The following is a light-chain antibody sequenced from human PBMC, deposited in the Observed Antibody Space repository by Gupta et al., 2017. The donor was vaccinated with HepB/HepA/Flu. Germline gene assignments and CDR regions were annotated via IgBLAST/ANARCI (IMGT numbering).Light chain of an antibody. CDR1: QSVISSY. J-gene: IGKJ1*01. CDR2: GAS. V-gene: IGKV3-20*01. CDR3: QQDGSSPRT. Sequence: MVMTHSTVTLSLSSGERATRSCRVSQSVISSYLAWYQQKPGQAPRLLIYGASSRSPGIPDRFSGSGSVIEFTLTISRLVPEDFAVYYCQQDGSSPRTSGQGTKVEIK.